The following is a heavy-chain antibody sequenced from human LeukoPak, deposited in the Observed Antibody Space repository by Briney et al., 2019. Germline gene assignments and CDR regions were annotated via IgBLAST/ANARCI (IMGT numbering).Heavy chain of an antibody. J-gene: IGHJ6*03. Sequence: GGSLRLSCAASGFTFNDYAMHWVRQASGKGLEWVSGISWNRGSIGYADSVKGRFTISRDNAKNSLYLQMNSLRPEDTALYYCAKSPNSFDFYYYMDVWGKGTTVSVSS. V-gene: IGHV3-9*01. CDR3: AKSPNSFDFYYYMDV. CDR1: GFTFNDYA. D-gene: IGHD5-18*01. CDR2: ISWNRGSI.